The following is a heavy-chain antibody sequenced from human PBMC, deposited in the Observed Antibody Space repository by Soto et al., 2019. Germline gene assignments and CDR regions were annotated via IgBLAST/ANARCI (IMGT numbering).Heavy chain of an antibody. CDR1: GYSFTSYW. CDR2: IYPGDSDT. Sequence: PGESLKISCKGSGYSFTSYWIGWVRQMPGKGLEWMGIIYPGDSDTRYSPSFQGQVTISADKSISTAYLQWSSLKASDTAMYYCARRAQLERPHYYYYTDVWGKGTTVTVSS. D-gene: IGHD1-1*01. CDR3: ARRAQLERPHYYYYTDV. V-gene: IGHV5-51*01. J-gene: IGHJ6*03.